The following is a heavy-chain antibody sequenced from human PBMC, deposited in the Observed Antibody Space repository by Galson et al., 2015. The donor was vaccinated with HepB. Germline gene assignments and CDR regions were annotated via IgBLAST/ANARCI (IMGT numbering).Heavy chain of an antibody. CDR1: GGSISTYY. D-gene: IGHD4-17*01. V-gene: IGHV4-59*08. Sequence: ETLSLTCTVSGGSISTYYWSWVRQPPGKGLEWIGYGYCSGSTNYNPSLESRVTISVDTSKNQFSLQLSSVTAADTAVYYCARHGTTKNGFDYWGQGTLVTVSS. J-gene: IGHJ4*02. CDR3: ARHGTTKNGFDY. CDR2: GYCSGST.